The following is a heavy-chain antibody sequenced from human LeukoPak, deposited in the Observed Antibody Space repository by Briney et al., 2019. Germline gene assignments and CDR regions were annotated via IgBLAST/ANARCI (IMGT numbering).Heavy chain of an antibody. CDR3: VKARIQLWPGGFDY. J-gene: IGHJ4*02. CDR2: IRYDGSNK. V-gene: IGHV3-30*02. D-gene: IGHD5-18*01. CDR1: GFSFSSYG. Sequence: PGGSLRLSCAASGFSFSSYGMHWVRQSPGKGLEWVAFIRYDGSNKYYADSVRGRFTISRDNSRNTLFLQVNTLRVEDTAIYYCVKARIQLWPGGFDYWGQGTLVTVSS.